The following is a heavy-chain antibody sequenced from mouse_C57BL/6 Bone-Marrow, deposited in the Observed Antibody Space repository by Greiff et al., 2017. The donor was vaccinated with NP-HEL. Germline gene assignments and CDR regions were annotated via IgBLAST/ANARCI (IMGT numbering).Heavy chain of an antibody. D-gene: IGHD3-2*02. CDR1: GYTFTSYG. CDR2: IYPRSGNT. Sequence: QVQLKESGAELARPGASVKLSCKASGYTFTSYGISWVKQRTGQGLEWIGEIYPRSGNTYYNEKFKGKATLTADKSSSTAYMELRSLTSEDSAVYFCARRQLRLLYYFDYWGQGTTLTVS. CDR3: ARRQLRLLYYFDY. V-gene: IGHV1-81*01. J-gene: IGHJ2*01.